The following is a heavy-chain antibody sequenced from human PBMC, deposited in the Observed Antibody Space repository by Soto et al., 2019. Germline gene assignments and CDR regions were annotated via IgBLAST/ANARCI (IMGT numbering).Heavy chain of an antibody. CDR2: IWYEASNK. V-gene: IGHV3-33*01. Sequence: VQLVESGGGVVQPGRSLRLSCAASGFTFRTYGMYWVRQAPGKGLEWVAVIWYEASNKYYADSVKGRFTISRDNSENTLYLQMNRLRAEDTAVYYCARGRVDGGELDLWGQGTLVTVSS. CDR1: GFTFRTYG. J-gene: IGHJ4*02. CDR3: ARGRVDGGELDL. D-gene: IGHD1-26*01.